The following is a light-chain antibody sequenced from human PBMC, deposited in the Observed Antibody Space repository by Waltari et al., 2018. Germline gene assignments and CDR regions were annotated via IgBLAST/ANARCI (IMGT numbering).Light chain of an antibody. CDR1: SSDVGGYNY. V-gene: IGLV2-11*01. Sequence: QSALTQPRSVSGSPGQSVTISCTGTSSDVGGYNYVSWYQQPPGKAPNPIIYEINKRPSGVPDRFSGSKSGNTASLTISGLQAEDEADYYCCSYAGSYTFGVFGGGTKVTVL. CDR3: CSYAGSYTFGV. J-gene: IGLJ2*01. CDR2: EIN.